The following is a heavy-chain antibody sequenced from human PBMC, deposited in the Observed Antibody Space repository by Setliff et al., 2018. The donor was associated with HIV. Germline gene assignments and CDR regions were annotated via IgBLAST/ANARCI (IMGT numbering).Heavy chain of an antibody. CDR3: AGGPGTTSIDY. CDR2: INHSGST. CDR1: GGSFSGYY. J-gene: IGHJ4*02. Sequence: PSETLSLTCAVYGGSFSGYYWSWIRQPPGKGLKWIGEINHSGSTNYNMSLWSRVTISLDASRNQFSLELISVTAADTAVYYCAGGPGTTSIDYWAQGTLVTVSS. V-gene: IGHV4-34*01. D-gene: IGHD1-26*01.